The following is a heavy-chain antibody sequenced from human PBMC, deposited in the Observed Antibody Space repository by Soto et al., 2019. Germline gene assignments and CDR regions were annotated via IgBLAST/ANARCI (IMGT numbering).Heavy chain of an antibody. J-gene: IGHJ6*02. D-gene: IGHD3-10*01. V-gene: IGHV4-59*08. CDR3: VRHQEVRGVTIPFHYYGMDV. CDR2: VYYSRSIT. Sequence: PSETLSLTCNVSGASISSYNYWGWFRQPPGKGLEWIGYVYYSRSITDYNPSLTSRVTISVDTSKNQFSLKLSSVTAADTAVYYCVRHQEVRGVTIPFHYYGMDVWGQGTTVTVSS. CDR1: GASISSYNY.